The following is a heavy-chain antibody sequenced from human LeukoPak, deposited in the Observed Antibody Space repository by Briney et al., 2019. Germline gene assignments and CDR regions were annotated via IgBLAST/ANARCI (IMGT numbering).Heavy chain of an antibody. J-gene: IGHJ5*02. Sequence: SETLSLTCAVSGGSLGGYYWSWIRQPPGKGLEWIGEINHSGSNNYNPSLKSRLTISVDTSKNQFSLKLTSVTAADTAVYFCARGGYYGSGNDFRFDPWGQGTLVTVSS. CDR1: GGSLGGYY. V-gene: IGHV4-34*01. CDR3: ARGGYYGSGNDFRFDP. D-gene: IGHD3-10*01. CDR2: INHSGSN.